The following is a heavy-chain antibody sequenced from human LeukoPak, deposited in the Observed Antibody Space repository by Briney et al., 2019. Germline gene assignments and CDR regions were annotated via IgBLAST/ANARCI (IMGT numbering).Heavy chain of an antibody. D-gene: IGHD1-1*01. V-gene: IGHV3-30*18. Sequence: GGSLRLSCAASGFTFSSYAMHWVRQAPGKGLEWVAVISYDGGNHYYADSVKGRFTISRDNSKNTLYLQMNSLRAEDTAVYYCAKYPLIPTTAEGGYFDYWGQGTLVTVSS. J-gene: IGHJ4*02. CDR1: GFTFSSYA. CDR2: ISYDGGNH. CDR3: AKYPLIPTTAEGGYFDY.